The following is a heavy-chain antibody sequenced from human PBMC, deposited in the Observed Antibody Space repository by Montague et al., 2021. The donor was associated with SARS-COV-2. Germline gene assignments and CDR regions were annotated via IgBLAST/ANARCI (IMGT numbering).Heavy chain of an antibody. Sequence: SETLSLTCSASGGSAITDTYYWGWVRQPPGKGLEWLGRVSYSGSTYYNPSVKSRVAVSMDTSRTQCSLRLNSMTAADAAVYYCVRDSQRNCFYYWGRGTLVAVSS. CDR3: VRDSQRNCFYY. D-gene: IGHD1-1*01. V-gene: IGHV4-39*07. J-gene: IGHJ4*02. CDR2: VSYSGST. CDR1: GGSAITDTYY.